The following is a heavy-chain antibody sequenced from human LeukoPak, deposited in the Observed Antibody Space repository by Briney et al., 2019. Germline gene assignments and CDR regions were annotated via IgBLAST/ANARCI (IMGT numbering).Heavy chain of an antibody. J-gene: IGHJ4*02. Sequence: ASVKVSCKASGGTFSSYAISWVRQAPGQGLEWMGGIIPIFGTANYAQKFQGRVTITADESTSTAYMELSSLRSEDTAVYYCARSPESGSSYFDYWGQGTLVTVSS. CDR2: IIPIFGTA. CDR1: GGTFSSYA. V-gene: IGHV1-69*13. D-gene: IGHD1-26*01. CDR3: ARSPESGSSYFDY.